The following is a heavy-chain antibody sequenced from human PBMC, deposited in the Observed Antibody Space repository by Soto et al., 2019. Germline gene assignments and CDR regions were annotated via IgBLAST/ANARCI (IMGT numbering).Heavy chain of an antibody. V-gene: IGHV3-23*01. Sequence: GGSLRLSCAASGFTFSSYAMSWVRQAPGKGLEWVSAISGSGGSTYYADSVKGRFTISRDNSKNTLYLQMNSLRAEDTAVYYCAKALYITMIVVVISPFDYWGQGTLVPVSS. J-gene: IGHJ4*02. CDR1: GFTFSSYA. CDR3: AKALYITMIVVVISPFDY. D-gene: IGHD3-22*01. CDR2: ISGSGGST.